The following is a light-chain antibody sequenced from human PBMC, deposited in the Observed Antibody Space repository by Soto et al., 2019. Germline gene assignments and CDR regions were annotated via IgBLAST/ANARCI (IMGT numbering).Light chain of an antibody. Sequence: QSALTQPASVSGSPGQSITISCTGTSSDVGLYNYVSWYQQHPGKAPKLMIYEVSNRPSGVSNRFSGSKSGNTASLTISGLQAEDEADYYCSSYTSSSTLVFGGGTKLTV. CDR3: SSYTSSSTLV. J-gene: IGLJ3*02. CDR1: SSDVGLYNY. V-gene: IGLV2-14*01. CDR2: EVS.